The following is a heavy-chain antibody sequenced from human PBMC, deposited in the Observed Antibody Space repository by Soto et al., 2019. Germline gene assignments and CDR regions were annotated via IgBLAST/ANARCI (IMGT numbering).Heavy chain of an antibody. CDR1: GFTFSSYG. V-gene: IGHV3-48*01. Sequence: GSLRLSCAASGFTFSSYGMNWVRQAPGKGLEWVSYISSSSSTIYYADSVKGRFTISRDSAKSSLYLQMNSLRAEDTAVYYCATAPWAGGWYGIVRGQRTLVTVSS. CDR3: ATAPWAGGWYGIV. CDR2: ISSSSSTI. J-gene: IGHJ4*02. D-gene: IGHD6-19*01.